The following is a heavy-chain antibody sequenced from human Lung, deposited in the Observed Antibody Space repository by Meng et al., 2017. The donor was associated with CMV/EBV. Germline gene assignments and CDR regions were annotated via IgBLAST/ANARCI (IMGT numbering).Heavy chain of an antibody. CDR3: AKPFYYYESINYYQEY. Sequence: SCAASGFTFSSYAMTWVRQAPGKGLEWVSDISGSGGNTYYADSVKGRFAISRDNSKNTLYLQMNSLRADDTAVYYCAKPFYYYESINYYQEYGAQGKXVTVSS. D-gene: IGHD3-22*01. V-gene: IGHV3-23*01. CDR1: GFTFSSYA. J-gene: IGHJ4*02. CDR2: ISGSGGNT.